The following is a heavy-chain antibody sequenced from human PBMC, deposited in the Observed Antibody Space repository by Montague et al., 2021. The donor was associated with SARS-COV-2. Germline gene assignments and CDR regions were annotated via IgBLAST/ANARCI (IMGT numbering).Heavy chain of an antibody. J-gene: IGHJ6*02. CDR2: IYENGDT. Sequence: SETLSLTCTVSGVAISNGDWSWIRQPPGKGLEWIVNIYENGDTDXXPSLKSRVTVSEDTSQNEFSLRLSSVAAADTAVYYCARYYERSLDVWGQGTTVTVSS. CDR3: ARYYERSLDV. CDR1: GVAISNGD. V-gene: IGHV4-4*09. D-gene: IGHD3-16*01.